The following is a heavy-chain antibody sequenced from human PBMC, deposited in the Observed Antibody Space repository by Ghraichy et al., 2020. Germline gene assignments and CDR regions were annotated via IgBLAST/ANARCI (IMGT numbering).Heavy chain of an antibody. CDR1: GGSFSGYY. CDR2: INHSGST. V-gene: IGHV4-34*01. J-gene: IGHJ6*02. CDR3: AREGTGYDFWSGYYRRNYYYGMDV. D-gene: IGHD3-3*01. Sequence: SETLSLTCAVYGGSFSGYYWSWIRQPPGKGLEWIGEINHSGSTNYNPSLKSRVTISVDTSKNQFSLKLSSVTAADTAVYYCAREGTGYDFWSGYYRRNYYYGMDVWGQGTTVTVSS.